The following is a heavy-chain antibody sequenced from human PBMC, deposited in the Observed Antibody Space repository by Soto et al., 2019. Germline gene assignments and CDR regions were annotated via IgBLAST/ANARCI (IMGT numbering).Heavy chain of an antibody. CDR2: INWNGGST. V-gene: IGHV3-20*01. CDR1: GFTFDDYG. J-gene: IGHJ3*02. CDR3: ARYWAVPTLWDAKGAFDI. Sequence: ESGGGVVRPGGSLRLSCAASGFTFDDYGMSWVRQASGKGLEWVSGINWNGGSTGYADSVKGRFTISRDNDKNSLNLQMNSLRAEDTALYHCARYWAVPTLWDAKGAFDIWGQWTMVTVSS. D-gene: IGHD5-12*01.